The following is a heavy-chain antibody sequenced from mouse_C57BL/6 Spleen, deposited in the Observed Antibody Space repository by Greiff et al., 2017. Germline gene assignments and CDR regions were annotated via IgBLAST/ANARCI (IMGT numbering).Heavy chain of an antibody. J-gene: IGHJ1*03. CDR1: GYAFSSSW. CDR3: GRGYYGSCWYFDV. V-gene: IGHV1-82*01. D-gene: IGHD1-1*01. CDR2: IYPGDGDT. Sequence: QVQLQESGPELVKPGASVKISCKASGYAFSSSWMNWVKQRPGKGLEWIGRIYPGDGDTNYNGKFKGKATLTADKSSSTAYMQLSSLTSEDSAVYFCGRGYYGSCWYFDVWGTGTTVTVSS.